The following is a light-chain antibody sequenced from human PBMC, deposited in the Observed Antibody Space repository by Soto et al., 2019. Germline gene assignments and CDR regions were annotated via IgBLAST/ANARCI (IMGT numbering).Light chain of an antibody. CDR1: QTISTVY. J-gene: IGKJ2*01. Sequence: EIVLTQSPDTLSFSPGERATLSCRTSQTISTVYLAWYQQKPGQPPRLLTYGTSYRAAGIPDRFSGGGSGTDFTLTIPRLEPADSAVYYCQQYGPSLGTFGPGTKLEVK. V-gene: IGKV3-20*01. CDR2: GTS. CDR3: QQYGPSLGT.